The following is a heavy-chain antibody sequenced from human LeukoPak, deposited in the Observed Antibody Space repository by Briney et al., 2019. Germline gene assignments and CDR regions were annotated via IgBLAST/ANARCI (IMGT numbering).Heavy chain of an antibody. V-gene: IGHV1-18*01. D-gene: IGHD4-17*01. J-gene: IGHJ4*02. Sequence: ASVKVSCKTSGYTFTSYGITWVRQAAGQGLEWMGWISAYSGNTNPAQKFQDRVTMTTDTSTSTAYMELRSLTSDDTAVYYCARGSRTTVLDYWGQGTLLTVSS. CDR2: ISAYSGNT. CDR3: ARGSRTTVLDY. CDR1: GYTFTSYG.